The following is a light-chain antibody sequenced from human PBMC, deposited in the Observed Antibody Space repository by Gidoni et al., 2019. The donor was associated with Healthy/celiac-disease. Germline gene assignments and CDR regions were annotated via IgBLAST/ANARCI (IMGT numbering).Light chain of an antibody. Sequence: IVMTKSPCSLAVSLVASATLNCKSNQSVLYSSNNKNFLACYQQKPGQPPKLLLYWASTRESGVPDRFSVSGSGTDFTLTISSLQAEDVAVYYCQQYYSTPLTFGGGTKVEIK. CDR1: QSVLYSSNNKNF. V-gene: IGKV4-1*01. J-gene: IGKJ4*01. CDR3: QQYYSTPLT. CDR2: WAS.